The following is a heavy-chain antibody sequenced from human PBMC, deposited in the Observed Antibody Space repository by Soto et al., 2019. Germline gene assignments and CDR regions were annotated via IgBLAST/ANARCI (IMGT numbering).Heavy chain of an antibody. J-gene: IGHJ5*02. D-gene: IGHD6-19*01. CDR1: GFTFSSYA. Sequence: EVPLLESGGGLVQQWGSLSLSCAASGFTFSSYAMSWVRQAPGKGLEWVSAISGSGGSTYYADSVKGRFTISRDNSKNTLYLPMSSLRAEDTAVYYCAKDGSYSSGLNWCDPWGQGTLVTVSS. CDR3: AKDGSYSSGLNWCDP. CDR2: ISGSGGST. V-gene: IGHV3-23*01.